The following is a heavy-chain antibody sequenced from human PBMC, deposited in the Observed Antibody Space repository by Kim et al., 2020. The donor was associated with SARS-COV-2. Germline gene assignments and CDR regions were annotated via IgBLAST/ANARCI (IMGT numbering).Heavy chain of an antibody. D-gene: IGHD6-6*01. CDR3: ARDSIEQLRVNWFDP. Sequence: SETLSLTCTVSGGSISSYYWSWIRQPAGKGLEWIGRIYTSGSTNYNPSLKSRVTMSVDTSKNQFSLKLSSVTAADTAVYYCARDSIEQLRVNWFDPWGQGTLVTVSS. V-gene: IGHV4-4*07. CDR1: GGSISSYY. J-gene: IGHJ5*02. CDR2: IYTSGST.